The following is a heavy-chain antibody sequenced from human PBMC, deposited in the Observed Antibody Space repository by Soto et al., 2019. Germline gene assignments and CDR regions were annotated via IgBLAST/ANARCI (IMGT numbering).Heavy chain of an antibody. D-gene: IGHD2-2*01. Sequence: GGSLRLSCVASGITFGSYWMSWVRQAPGKGLEWVANIKEDGNEEYYVDSVKGRFTISRDNAKNSMYLQMNSLGAEDTAVYYCARDPYCSGASCYPAEFGAFDIWGQGTMVTVSS. CDR1: GITFGSYW. CDR3: ARDPYCSGASCYPAEFGAFDI. V-gene: IGHV3-7*01. J-gene: IGHJ3*02. CDR2: IKEDGNEE.